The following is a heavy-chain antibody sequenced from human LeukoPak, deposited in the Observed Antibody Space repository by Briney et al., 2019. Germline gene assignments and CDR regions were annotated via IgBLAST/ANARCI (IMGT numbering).Heavy chain of an antibody. V-gene: IGHV3-30*02. CDR1: GFTFSNYG. J-gene: IGHJ4*02. CDR3: AKDTTALTYSGSDAFDY. CDR2: IRYDGSNK. D-gene: IGHD1-26*01. Sequence: PGGSLRLSCAASGFTFSNYGMHWVRQAPGRGLEWVTFIRYDGSNKYYADSVKGRFTISRDNSKNTLYLQMNSLRAEDTAVYYCAKDTTALTYSGSDAFDYWGQGTLATVSS.